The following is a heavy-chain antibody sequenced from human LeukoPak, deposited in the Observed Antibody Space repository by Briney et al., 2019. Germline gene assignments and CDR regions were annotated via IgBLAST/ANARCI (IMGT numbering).Heavy chain of an antibody. V-gene: IGHV4-59*01. D-gene: IGHD6-25*01. J-gene: IGHJ2*01. CDR2: IYYSGST. CDR3: ARVMAADWYFDL. Sequence: PETLTLTCTVSGGSISSYYWSWIRQPPGKGLEWIGYIYYSGSTNYNPSLKSRATISVDTSKNQFSLKLSSVTAADTAVYYCARVMAADWYFDLWGRGTLVTVSS. CDR1: GGSISSYY.